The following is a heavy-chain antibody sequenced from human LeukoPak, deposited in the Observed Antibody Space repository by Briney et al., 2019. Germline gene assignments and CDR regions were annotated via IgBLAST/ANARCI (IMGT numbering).Heavy chain of an antibody. CDR1: GYTFTGYY. J-gene: IGHJ4*02. V-gene: IGHV1-2*02. Sequence: ASVKVSCKASGYTFTGYYIHWVRQAPGQGLEWMGWINPNSGGTNYAPKFQGRVTMTRDTSISTAYMELSRLRSDDTAVYYCARVPSPYYYDSSGPTPPDYWGQGTLVTVSS. CDR3: ARVPSPYYYDSSGPTPPDY. D-gene: IGHD3-22*01. CDR2: INPNSGGT.